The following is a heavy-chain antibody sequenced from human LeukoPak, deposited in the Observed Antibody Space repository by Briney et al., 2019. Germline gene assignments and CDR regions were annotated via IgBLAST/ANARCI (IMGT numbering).Heavy chain of an antibody. CDR3: ARGGLTWVHDYGGTDY. CDR2: IIPIFGTA. CDR1: GGTFSNYA. Sequence: GASVTVSFKASGGTFSNYAISWVRQAPGQGLEWMGGIIPIFGTANYAQKFQGRVTITTDESTSTAYMELSSLRSEDTAVYYCARGGLTWVHDYGGTDYWGQGTLVTVSS. J-gene: IGHJ4*02. D-gene: IGHD4-23*01. V-gene: IGHV1-69*05.